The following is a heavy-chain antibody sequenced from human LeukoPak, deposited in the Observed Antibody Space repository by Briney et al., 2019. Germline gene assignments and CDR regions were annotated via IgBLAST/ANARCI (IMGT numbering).Heavy chain of an antibody. Sequence: GGSLRLSCAASGFTFSDYWMTWVRQAPEKGLEWVANIKEDGSEKYYVDSVKGRFTISRDNAKNSLYLQMNSLRAEDTAVYYCARDGVTIFGVVIGAFDIWGQGTMVTVSS. CDR2: IKEDGSEK. CDR3: ARDGVTIFGVVIGAFDI. J-gene: IGHJ3*02. V-gene: IGHV3-7*01. D-gene: IGHD3-3*01. CDR1: GFTFSDYW.